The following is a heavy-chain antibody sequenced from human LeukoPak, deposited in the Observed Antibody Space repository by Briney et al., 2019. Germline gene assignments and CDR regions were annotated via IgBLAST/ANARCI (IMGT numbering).Heavy chain of an antibody. V-gene: IGHV4-39*07. CDR3: ARDDRQLAAFDY. CDR2: TYYGGST. D-gene: IGHD6-6*01. Sequence: PSETLSLTCTVSGDSISSRNYYWGWIRQPPGKGLEWIGNTYYGGSTYYNPSLKSRVTISVDTSKNQFSLRLSSLTAADTAVYYCARDDRQLAAFDYWGQGTLVTVSS. CDR1: GDSISSRNYY. J-gene: IGHJ4*02.